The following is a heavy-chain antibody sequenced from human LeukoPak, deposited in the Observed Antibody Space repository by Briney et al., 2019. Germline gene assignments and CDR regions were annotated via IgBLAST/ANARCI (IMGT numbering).Heavy chain of an antibody. D-gene: IGHD2-2*01. CDR3: ARRYCSSTSCYGRVDY. Sequence: PSETLSLTCAVYGGSFSGYYWSWIRQPPGKGLEWIGEINHSGSTNYNPSLKSRVTISVDTSKNQFSLKLSSVTAADTAAYYCARRYCSSTSCYGRVDYWGQGTLVTVSS. V-gene: IGHV4-34*01. CDR1: GGSFSGYY. J-gene: IGHJ4*02. CDR2: INHSGST.